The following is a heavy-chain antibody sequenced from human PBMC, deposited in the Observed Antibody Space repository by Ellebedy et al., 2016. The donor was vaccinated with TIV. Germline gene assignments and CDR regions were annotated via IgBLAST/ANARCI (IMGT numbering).Heavy chain of an antibody. CDR1: GVSITSHF. Sequence: SETLSLTCTVSGVSITSHFWSWIRQPAGKGLEWIGRIYSSGTTKYNPSLKSRVTMSLDTSKEQFSLKLTYVTAADTAVYYCARDGPQWFDAFDFWGQGTMVTVSS. D-gene: IGHD3-22*01. CDR2: IYSSGTT. CDR3: ARDGPQWFDAFDF. V-gene: IGHV4-4*07. J-gene: IGHJ3*01.